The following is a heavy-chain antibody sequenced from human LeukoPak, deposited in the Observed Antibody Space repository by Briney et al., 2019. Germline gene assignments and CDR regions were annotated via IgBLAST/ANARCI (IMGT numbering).Heavy chain of an antibody. Sequence: KTSETLSLTCTVSGGSISSYYWSWIRQPPGKGLEWIGYIYYSGSTNYNPSLKSRVTISVDTSKNQFSLKLSSVTAADTAVYYCATFDIVATTFDHWGQGTLVTVSS. D-gene: IGHD5-12*01. V-gene: IGHV4-59*01. CDR2: IYYSGST. CDR3: ATFDIVATTFDH. J-gene: IGHJ4*02. CDR1: GGSISSYY.